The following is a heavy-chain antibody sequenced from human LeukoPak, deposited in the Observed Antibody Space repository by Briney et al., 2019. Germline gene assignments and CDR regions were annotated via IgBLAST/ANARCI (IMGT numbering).Heavy chain of an antibody. Sequence: GGSLRLSCAASGFTFSSYWMSWVRQAPGKGLKWVSSISGSSGYIYYADSVKGRFTIARDNAKNSLYLQMKNLRAEDTAVYYCARAAASGNNWFDPWGQGTLVTVSS. CDR1: GFTFSSYW. CDR2: ISGSSGYI. CDR3: ARAAASGNNWFDP. D-gene: IGHD3-3*01. J-gene: IGHJ5*02. V-gene: IGHV3-21*04.